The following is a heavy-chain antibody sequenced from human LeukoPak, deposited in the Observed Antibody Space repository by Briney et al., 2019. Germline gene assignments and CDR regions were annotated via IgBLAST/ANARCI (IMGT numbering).Heavy chain of an antibody. D-gene: IGHD1-26*01. J-gene: IGHJ4*02. V-gene: IGHV3-64*01. CDR2: ISSNGGST. CDR1: GITFSPYA. CDR3: ARDPEGGAFDY. Sequence: PGGSLRLSCAASGITFSPYAMHWVRQAPGKGLEYVSAISSNGGSTYYANSVKGRFTISRDNSKNTLYLQMGSLRAEDTAVYYCARDPEGGAFDYWGQGTLVTVSS.